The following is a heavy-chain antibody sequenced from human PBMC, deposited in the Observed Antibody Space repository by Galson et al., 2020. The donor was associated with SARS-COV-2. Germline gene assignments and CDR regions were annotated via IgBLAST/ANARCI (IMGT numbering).Heavy chain of an antibody. Sequence: GGSLRLSCAASGFTFSSSAMHWVRQAPGKGLEWVAVISYDGSNKYYADSVKGRFTISRDNSKNTLYLQMNSLRAEDTAVYYCARTYSGSYFSYFDYWGQGTLVTVSS. CDR3: ARTYSGSYFSYFDY. D-gene: IGHD1-26*01. J-gene: IGHJ4*02. V-gene: IGHV3-30*01. CDR1: GFTFSSSA. CDR2: ISYDGSNK.